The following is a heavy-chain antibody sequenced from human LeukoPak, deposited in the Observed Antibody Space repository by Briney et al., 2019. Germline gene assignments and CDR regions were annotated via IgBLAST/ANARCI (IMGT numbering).Heavy chain of an antibody. J-gene: IGHJ4*02. CDR2: IHSGGAT. Sequence: GGSLRLSCAASGFTVTSNFMSWVRQAPGKGLEWVSVIHSGGATYYADSVKGRFTISRDISKNALYLQMNSLRGDDTAVYYCAGSAVTNLDSWGQGNLVTVCS. V-gene: IGHV3-66*01. CDR3: AGSAVTNLDS. CDR1: GFTVTSNF. D-gene: IGHD4-23*01.